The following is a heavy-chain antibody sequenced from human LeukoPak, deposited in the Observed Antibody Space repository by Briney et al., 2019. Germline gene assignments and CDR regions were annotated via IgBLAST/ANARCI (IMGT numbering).Heavy chain of an antibody. CDR3: AREIPDAFDI. CDR1: GFTFSSYA. V-gene: IGHV3-30-3*01. CDR2: ISYDGSNK. J-gene: IGHJ3*02. Sequence: GGSLRLSCAASGFTFSSYAMHWVRQAPGKGLEWVAVISYDGSNKYYADSVKGRFTISRDNSKNTLYLQMNSLRAEDTAVYYCAREIPDAFDIWGQGTMVTVSS.